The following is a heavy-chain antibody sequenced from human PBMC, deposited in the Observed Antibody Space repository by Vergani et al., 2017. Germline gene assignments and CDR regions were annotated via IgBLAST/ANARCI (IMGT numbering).Heavy chain of an antibody. CDR1: GFSLSTSGVG. J-gene: IGHJ4*02. Sequence: QITLKESGPTLVKPTQTLTLTCTFSGFSLSTSGVGVGWIRQPPGKALEWLAPIYWDDDKRYSPSLKSRLTITKDTSKNQVVLTMTNMDPGDTATYYCAHTEFSFQRSSTTLIGGLYDYWGQGTLVTVSS. CDR3: AHTEFSFQRSSTTLIGGLYDY. D-gene: IGHD2-2*01. CDR2: IYWDDDK. V-gene: IGHV2-5*02.